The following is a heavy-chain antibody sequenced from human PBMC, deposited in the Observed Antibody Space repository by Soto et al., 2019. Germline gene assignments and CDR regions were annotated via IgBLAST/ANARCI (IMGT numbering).Heavy chain of an antibody. CDR1: GDSISTSNYY. D-gene: IGHD4-17*01. V-gene: IGHV4-39*07. CDR2: LFYSGGT. CDR3: ARRGGGDYLFYS. J-gene: IGHJ4*02. Sequence: PSETLSLTCSVSGDSISTSNYYWGWIRQPPGKGLEWIGHLFYSGGTSYNPSIKRRVSISVDTSKNEFSRQLTSITAADTAIYFCARRGGGDYLFYSWGQGILVTVLL.